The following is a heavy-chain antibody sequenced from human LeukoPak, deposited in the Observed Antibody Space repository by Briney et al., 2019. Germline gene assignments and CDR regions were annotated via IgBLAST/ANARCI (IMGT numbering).Heavy chain of an antibody. CDR2: ISGSGGST. J-gene: IGHJ6*02. V-gene: IGHV3-23*01. CDR1: GFTFSSYA. CDR3: AKVRDYYYYGMDV. Sequence: SGGSLRLSCAASGFTFSSYAMSWVRQAPGKGLEWVSAISGSGGSTYYADSVKGRFTISRDNSKNTLYLQMNSLRAEDTAVYYCAKVRDYYYYGMDVWGQGTTVIVSS.